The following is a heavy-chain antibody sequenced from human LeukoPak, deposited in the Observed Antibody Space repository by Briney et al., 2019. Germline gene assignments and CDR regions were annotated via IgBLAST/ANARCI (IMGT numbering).Heavy chain of an antibody. J-gene: IGHJ4*02. CDR2: IYTSGST. CDR1: GGSISSGSYY. CDR3: ARAGPYYGSGSYTY. V-gene: IGHV4-61*02. Sequence: SQTLSLTCTVSGGSISSGSYYWRWIRQPAGKGLEWIGRIYTSGSTNYNPSLKSRVTISVDTSKNQFSLKLSSVTAADTAVYYCARAGPYYGSGSYTYWGQGTLVTVSS. D-gene: IGHD3-10*01.